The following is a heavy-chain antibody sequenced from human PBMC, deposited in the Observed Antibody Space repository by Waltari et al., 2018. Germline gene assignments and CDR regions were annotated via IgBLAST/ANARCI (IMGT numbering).Heavy chain of an antibody. Sequence: EVQLVESGGGLVKPGGSLRLSCAASGFTFSNAWMSWVRQAQGKGLEWVGRIKSKTDGGTKDYAGPVKGRFTISRDDSKNTLYLQMNSLKTEDTAVYYCTTDPIWGSYRADYWGQGTLVTVSS. CDR3: TTDPIWGSYRADY. CDR1: GFTFSNAW. J-gene: IGHJ4*02. V-gene: IGHV3-15*01. D-gene: IGHD3-16*02. CDR2: IKSKTDGGTK.